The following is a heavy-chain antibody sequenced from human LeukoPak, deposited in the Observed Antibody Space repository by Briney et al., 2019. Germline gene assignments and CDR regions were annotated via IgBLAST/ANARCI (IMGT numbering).Heavy chain of an antibody. D-gene: IGHD1-14*01. CDR2: ISSSSSYI. CDR1: GFTFSSYW. CDR3: ARGEATGGTDDAFDI. Sequence: PGGSLRLSCAASGFTFSSYWMSWVRQAPGKGLEWVSSISSSSSYIYYADSVKGRFTISRDNAKNSLYLQMNSLRAEDTAVYYCARGEATGGTDDAFDIWGQGAMVTVSS. V-gene: IGHV3-21*01. J-gene: IGHJ3*02.